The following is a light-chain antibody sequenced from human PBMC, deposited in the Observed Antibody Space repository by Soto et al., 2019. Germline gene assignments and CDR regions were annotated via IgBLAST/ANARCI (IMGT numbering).Light chain of an antibody. V-gene: IGLV2-14*01. CDR2: EVT. CDR1: SGDIGSYNR. CDR3: SSYTVSVAPYV. Sequence: QSALAQPASVSGSPGQSITISCTGTSGDIGSYNRVSWYQQHPGKAPKLIIYEVTDRPSGVSNRFSGSKSGNTASLTISGLQAEDEAEYYCSSYTVSVAPYVFGNGTKVTVL. J-gene: IGLJ1*01.